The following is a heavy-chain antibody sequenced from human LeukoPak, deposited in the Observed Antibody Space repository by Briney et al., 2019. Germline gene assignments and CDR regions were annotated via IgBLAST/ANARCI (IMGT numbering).Heavy chain of an antibody. D-gene: IGHD3-16*01. Sequence: SETLSLTCTVSGGSISSTSYYWGWIRQPPGKGLDWIGSIYYSGSTYYNPSLKSRVTISVDTSKNQFSLKLSSVTAADTAVYYCARDSAKLGYFDYWGQGTLVTVSS. CDR2: IYYSGST. CDR3: ARDSAKLGYFDY. CDR1: GGSISSTSYY. V-gene: IGHV4-39*07. J-gene: IGHJ4*02.